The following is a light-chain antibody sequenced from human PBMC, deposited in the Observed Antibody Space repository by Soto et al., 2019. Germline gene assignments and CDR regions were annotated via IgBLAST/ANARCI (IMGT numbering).Light chain of an antibody. J-gene: IGKJ3*01. CDR2: DAS. CDR3: QQPSNWLFT. CDR1: QSVSSY. V-gene: IGKV3-11*01. Sequence: EIVLTQSPATLSLSPGERATLSCRASQSVSSYLAWYQQKPGQAPRLLLYDASNRATGIPARFSGSGSGTDCTLTIISLEPEDFAVYYCQQPSNWLFTFGPWTKVDIK.